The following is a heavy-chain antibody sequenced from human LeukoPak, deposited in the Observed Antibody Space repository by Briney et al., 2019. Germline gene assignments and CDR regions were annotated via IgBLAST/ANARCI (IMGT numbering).Heavy chain of an antibody. Sequence: PSETLSLTCTVSGGSISSYHWSWIRQPPGKGLEWISGSTNYNPSLKSRVTISVDTSKNQFSLKLSSVTAADTAVYYCARLGIAAAAYFDYWGQGNLVTVSS. D-gene: IGHD6-13*01. CDR1: GGSISSYH. CDR3: ARLGIAAAAYFDY. J-gene: IGHJ4*02. CDR2: SGST. V-gene: IGHV4-59*01.